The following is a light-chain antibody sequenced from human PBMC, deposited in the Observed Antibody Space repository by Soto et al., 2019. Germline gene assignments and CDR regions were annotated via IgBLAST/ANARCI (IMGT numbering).Light chain of an antibody. CDR3: QQNSEWPLA. Sequence: EIVVTQSPATLSVSPGERATLSCRASQSVGSNFAWYQQKPGQAPRLLIFATSTRATGVPARFSGSGSGTEFTLTSSRLHYEDFAFYYCQQNSEWPLAFGGGAKVEIK. J-gene: IGKJ4*02. CDR1: QSVGSN. CDR2: ATS. V-gene: IGKV3-15*01.